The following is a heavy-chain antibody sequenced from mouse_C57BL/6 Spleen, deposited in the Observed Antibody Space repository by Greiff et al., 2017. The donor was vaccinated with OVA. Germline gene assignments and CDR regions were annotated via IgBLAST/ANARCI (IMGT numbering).Heavy chain of an antibody. D-gene: IGHD4-1*01. V-gene: IGHV1-19*01. J-gene: IGHJ2*01. CDR1: GYTFTDYY. CDR2: INPYNGGT. CDR3: ARFLGRGGYFDY. Sequence: VQLQQSGPVLVKPGASVKMSCKASGYTFTDYYMNWVKQSHGKSLEWIGDINPYNGGTSYNQKFKGKATLTVDKSSSTAYMVLNSLTSEDSAVYYCARFLGRGGYFDYWGQGTTLTVSS.